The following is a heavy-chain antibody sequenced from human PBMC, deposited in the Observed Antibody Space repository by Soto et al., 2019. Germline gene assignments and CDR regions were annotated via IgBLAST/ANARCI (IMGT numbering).Heavy chain of an antibody. CDR2: IYGAASGI. J-gene: IGHJ4*02. Sequence: EVHLLESGGDLVRPGGSLRLSCAASGFSFHEYTMNWVRQAPGKGLEWVSGIYGAASGIYYADSVKGRFTISRDNSRNTVYLQTNNRTAEDTAVYYCAKDRHPDGVWDIDWWGQGARVAVSS. D-gene: IGHD4-17*01. CDR1: GFSFHEYT. CDR3: AKDRHPDGVWDIDW. V-gene: IGHV3-23*01.